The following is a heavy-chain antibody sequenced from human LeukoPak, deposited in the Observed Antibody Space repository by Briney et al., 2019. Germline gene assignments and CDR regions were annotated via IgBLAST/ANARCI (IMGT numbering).Heavy chain of an antibody. D-gene: IGHD4-17*01. J-gene: IGHJ4*02. CDR1: GFTVSSNY. Sequence: GGSLRLSCAASGFTVSSNYMSWVHQAPGKGLEWVSVIYSGGSTYYADSVKGRFTISRDNSKNTLYLQMNSLRAEDTAVYYCARERANFYGDYEPYFDYWGQGTLVTVSS. CDR3: ARERANFYGDYEPYFDY. CDR2: IYSGGST. V-gene: IGHV3-53*01.